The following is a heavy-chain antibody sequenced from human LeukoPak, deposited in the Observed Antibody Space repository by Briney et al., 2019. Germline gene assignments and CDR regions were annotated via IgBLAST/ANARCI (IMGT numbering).Heavy chain of an antibody. CDR1: GDSISSNY. V-gene: IGHV4-59*12. CDR3: ARGGVITIFGVVITPFDY. J-gene: IGHJ4*02. CDR2: IHYRGRT. Sequence: SETLSLTCSVSGDSISSNYWIWIRQSPGKGLEWIGDIHYRGRTTYNPSLMSRVAMSLDTSKNQFSLKLSSVTAADTAVYYCARGGVITIFGVVITPFDYWGQGTLVTVSS. D-gene: IGHD3-3*01.